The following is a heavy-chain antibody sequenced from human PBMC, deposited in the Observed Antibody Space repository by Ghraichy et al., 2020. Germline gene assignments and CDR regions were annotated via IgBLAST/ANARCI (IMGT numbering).Heavy chain of an antibody. CDR3: ARDKGYCSGGSCYSFDY. J-gene: IGHJ4*02. CDR1: GGTFSSYA. D-gene: IGHD2-15*01. V-gene: IGHV1-69*13. CDR2: IIPIFGTA. Sequence: SVKVSCKASGGTFSSYAISWVRQAPGQGLEWMGGIIPIFGTANYAQKFQGRVTITADESTSTAYMELSSLRSEDTAVYYCARDKGYCSGGSCYSFDYWGQGTLVTVSS.